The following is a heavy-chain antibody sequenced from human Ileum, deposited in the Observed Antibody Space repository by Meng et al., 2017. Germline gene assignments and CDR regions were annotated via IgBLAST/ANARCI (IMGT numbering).Heavy chain of an antibody. J-gene: IGHJ5*02. CDR1: GGSLSGYY. Sequence: VHRQQWGPGLLKPLVARSLTSAVFGGSLSGYYCNWFRQPPGKGLEWIGGSDHFGNPIHNPSLKGRLTISVDTSKNQISLRLTSVIAADTAVYYCVYFWSGYFTSGQGTLVTVSS. D-gene: IGHD3-3*01. CDR2: SDHFGNP. V-gene: IGHV4-34*01. CDR3: VYFWSGYFT.